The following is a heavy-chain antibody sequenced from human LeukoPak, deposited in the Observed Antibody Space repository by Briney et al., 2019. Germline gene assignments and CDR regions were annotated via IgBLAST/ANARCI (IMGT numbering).Heavy chain of an antibody. CDR1: GYSFTSYS. CDR3: ARDQYYDSKGWFDP. Sequence: GASVKVSCKASGYSFTSYSISWVRQAPGQGLEWMGWIHTYNGHTNYAQKLQGRVTMTTDTSTSTAYMELRSLRSDDTAVYYCARDQYYDSKGWFDPWGQGTLVTVSS. D-gene: IGHD3-22*01. J-gene: IGHJ5*02. CDR2: IHTYNGHT. V-gene: IGHV1-18*01.